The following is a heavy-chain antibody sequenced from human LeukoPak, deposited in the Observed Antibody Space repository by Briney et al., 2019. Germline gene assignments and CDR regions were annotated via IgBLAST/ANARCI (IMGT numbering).Heavy chain of an antibody. CDR2: IKQDGSEK. D-gene: IGHD2-15*01. Sequence: GGSLRLSCAASGFTFSSFSMSWVRQAPGKGLEWVANIKQDGSEKYYVDSVKGRFTISRDNAKNSLYLRMNSLRAEDTAVYYCARDRPSNLLGYCSGGSCSDAFDIWGQGTMVTVSS. CDR1: GFTFSSFS. J-gene: IGHJ3*02. CDR3: ARDRPSNLLGYCSGGSCSDAFDI. V-gene: IGHV3-7*01.